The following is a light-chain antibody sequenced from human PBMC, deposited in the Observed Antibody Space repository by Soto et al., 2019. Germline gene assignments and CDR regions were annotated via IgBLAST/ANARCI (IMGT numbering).Light chain of an antibody. J-gene: IGLJ1*01. CDR1: SSDVGLYNY. Sequence: QSALTQPASVSGSPGQSITISCTGTSSDVGLYNYVSWYQQYPGKAPKLMIFEVSNRPSGVSNRFSGSKSGNTASLTSSGLQAEDEADYYCISYTTSSTSDVFGTGTKVTVL. CDR3: ISYTTSSTSDV. V-gene: IGLV2-14*01. CDR2: EVS.